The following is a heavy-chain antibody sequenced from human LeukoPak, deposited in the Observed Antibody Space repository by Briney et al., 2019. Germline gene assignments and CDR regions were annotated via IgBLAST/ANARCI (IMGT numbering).Heavy chain of an antibody. V-gene: IGHV3-30*04. CDR2: ISHDGTNK. CDR1: GFTFSRYA. Sequence: PAGSLTLSCAASGFTFSRYALHWIRQAPGMGLEWVALISHDGTNKYYADSVKGRFTISRDNSKETLYLQMNSLRAEDTAVYYCAKRWGGDRGGLFDYWGQGTLVTASS. D-gene: IGHD2-21*02. CDR3: AKRWGGDRGGLFDY. J-gene: IGHJ4*02.